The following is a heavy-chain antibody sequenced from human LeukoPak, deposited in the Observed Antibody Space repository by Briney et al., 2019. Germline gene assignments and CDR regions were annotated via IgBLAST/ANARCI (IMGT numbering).Heavy chain of an antibody. CDR3: AREPSGIASAGTKDY. CDR2: IYTSGST. J-gene: IGHJ4*02. D-gene: IGHD6-13*01. CDR1: GGSITSYY. V-gene: IGHV4-4*07. Sequence: PSETLSLTCTVAGGSITSYYWGWIRQPAGKGLGWIGRIYTSGSTNYNPSLKSRVTMSVDTSKNQFSLKLSSVTAADTAVYYCAREPSGIASAGTKDYWGQGTLVTVSS.